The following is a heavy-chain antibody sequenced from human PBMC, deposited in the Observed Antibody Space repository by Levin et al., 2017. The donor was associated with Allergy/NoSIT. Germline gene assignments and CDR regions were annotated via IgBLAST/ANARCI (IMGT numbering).Heavy chain of an antibody. CDR2: IYYSGSS. D-gene: IGHD4-17*01. J-gene: IGHJ4*02. CDR3: ARGVGDYNLDY. Sequence: SETLSLTCTVSGASVSSGGYYWSWIRQHPGKGLEWIGYIYYSGSSYYNPSLKSRVAISVDTSKNHFSLTLNSVTAADTALYYCARGVGDYNLDYWGQGTLVTVSS. V-gene: IGHV4-31*03. CDR1: GASVSSGGYY.